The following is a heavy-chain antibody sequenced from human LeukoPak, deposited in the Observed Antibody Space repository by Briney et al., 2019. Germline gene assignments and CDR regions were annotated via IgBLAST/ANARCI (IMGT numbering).Heavy chain of an antibody. CDR2: IDDTGSA. CDR3: AREVPYYSASGRRRYVFDF. Sequence: SETLSLTCAVSGGSFSGYSWTWIRQPPGRGLEWMGEIDDTGSATYNPSLQSRLTMSVDTSKRQFSLTLTSVTAADRAVYYCAREVPYYSASGRRRYVFDFWGQGSLVTVSS. D-gene: IGHD3-10*01. CDR1: GGSFSGYS. V-gene: IGHV4-34*01. J-gene: IGHJ4*02.